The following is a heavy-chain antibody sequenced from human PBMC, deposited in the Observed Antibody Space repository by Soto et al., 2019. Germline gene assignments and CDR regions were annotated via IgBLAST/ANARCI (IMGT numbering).Heavy chain of an antibody. CDR1: GGSFSGYY. CDR2: INHSGST. D-gene: IGHD6-19*01. Sequence: PSETLSLTCAVYGGSFSGYYWSWIRQPPGKGLEWIGEINHSGSTNYNPSLKSRVTISVDTSKNQFSLKLSSVTAADTAVYYCARVGGASSGLDYWGQGTLVTVSS. CDR3: ARVGGASSGLDY. J-gene: IGHJ4*02. V-gene: IGHV4-34*01.